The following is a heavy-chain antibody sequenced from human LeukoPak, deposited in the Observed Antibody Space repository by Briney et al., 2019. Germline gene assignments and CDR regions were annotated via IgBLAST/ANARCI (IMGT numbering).Heavy chain of an antibody. J-gene: IGHJ6*03. D-gene: IGHD6-13*01. CDR1: GFTFSSYG. Sequence: PGGSLRLSCAASGFTFSSYGMSWVRQAPGKGLEWVSAISGSGGSTHYADSVKGRFTISRDNSKNTLYLQMNSLRAEDTAVYYCACSSSWYYYYYMDVWGKGTTVTISS. CDR2: ISGSGGST. CDR3: ACSSSWYYYYYMDV. V-gene: IGHV3-23*01.